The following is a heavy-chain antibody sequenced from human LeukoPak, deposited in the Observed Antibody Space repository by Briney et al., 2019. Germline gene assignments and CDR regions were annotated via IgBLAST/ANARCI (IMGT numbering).Heavy chain of an antibody. CDR3: ARGAKYVILTGYLDY. CDR1: GFTFSSYS. V-gene: IGHV3-21*01. CDR2: ISSSSSYI. D-gene: IGHD3-9*01. J-gene: IGHJ4*02. Sequence: GGSLRLSCAASGFTFSSYSMNWVRQAPGKGLEWVSSISSSSSYIYYADSVKGRFTISGDNAKNSLYLQMNSLRAEDTAVYYCARGAKYVILTGYLDYWGQGTLVTVSS.